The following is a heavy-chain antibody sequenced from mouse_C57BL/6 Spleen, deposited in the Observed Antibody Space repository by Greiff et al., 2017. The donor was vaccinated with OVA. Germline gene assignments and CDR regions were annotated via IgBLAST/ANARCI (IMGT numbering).Heavy chain of an antibody. V-gene: IGHV1-55*01. D-gene: IGHD1-1*01. Sequence: VQLQQPGAELVKPGASVKMSCKASGYTFTSYWITWVKQRPGQGLEWIGDIYPGSGSTNYNEKFKSKATLTVDTSSSTAYMQLSSLTSEDSAVYYCARDPITTVVATEDYYAMDYWGQGTSVTVSS. CDR3: ARDPITTVVATEDYYAMDY. CDR1: GYTFTSYW. CDR2: IYPGSGST. J-gene: IGHJ4*01.